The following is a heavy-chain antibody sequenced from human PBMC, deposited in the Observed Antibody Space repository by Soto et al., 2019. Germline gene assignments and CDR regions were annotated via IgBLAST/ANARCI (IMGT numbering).Heavy chain of an antibody. CDR2: IKQDGSEK. Sequence: GSLRLSCAASGFTFSSYWMSWVRQAPGKGLEWVANIKQDGSEKYYVDSVKGRFTISRDNAKNSLYLQMNSLRAEDTAVYYCARIRIAADWYFDLWGRGTLVTVSS. J-gene: IGHJ2*01. CDR1: GFTFSSYW. CDR3: ARIRIAADWYFDL. D-gene: IGHD6-13*01. V-gene: IGHV3-7*01.